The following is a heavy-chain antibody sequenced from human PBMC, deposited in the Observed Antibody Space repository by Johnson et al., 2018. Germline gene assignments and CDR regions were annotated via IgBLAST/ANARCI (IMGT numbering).Heavy chain of an antibody. CDR1: GFTFSSYG. CDR3: AKVSSYYYYYMDV. CDR2: ISYYGTNN. J-gene: IGHJ6*03. Sequence: QVQLVQSGGGVVQXGRSXRLXCAASGFTFSSYGMHCVRQVPGKGLEWVAVISYYGTNNYYAASVKGRFTISRDNSKNTRYLQMNRLRAEDTAVYYLAKVSSYYYYYMDVWGKGTTVTVTS. V-gene: IGHV3-30*18.